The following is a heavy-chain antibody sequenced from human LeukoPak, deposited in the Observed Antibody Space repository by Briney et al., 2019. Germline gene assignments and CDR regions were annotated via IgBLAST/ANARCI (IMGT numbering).Heavy chain of an antibody. CDR3: ARLRTVSSGPDY. CDR1: GGSISSGGYY. J-gene: IGHJ4*02. D-gene: IGHD3-22*01. V-gene: IGHV4-31*03. Sequence: SETLSLTCTVSGGSISSGGYYWSWIRQHPGKGLEWIGYIYYSGSTYYNPSLKSRVTISVDTSKNQFSLKLSSVTAADTAVYYCARLRTVSSGPDYWGQGTLVTVSS. CDR2: IYYSGST.